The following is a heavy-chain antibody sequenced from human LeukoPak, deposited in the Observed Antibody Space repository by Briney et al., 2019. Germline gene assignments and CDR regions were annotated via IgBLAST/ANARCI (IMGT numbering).Heavy chain of an antibody. D-gene: IGHD3-10*01. CDR2: ISGSGGST. V-gene: IGHV3-23*01. CDR1: GFTFSSYA. J-gene: IGHJ4*02. Sequence: AGGSLRLSCAASGFTFSSYAMSWVRQAPGKGLEWVSAISGSGGSTYYADSVKGRFTISRDSSKNTLYLQMHSLSAEDTAVYYCAKVGVRGVIVCYFDYWGQGTLVTVSS. CDR3: AKVGVRGVIVCYFDY.